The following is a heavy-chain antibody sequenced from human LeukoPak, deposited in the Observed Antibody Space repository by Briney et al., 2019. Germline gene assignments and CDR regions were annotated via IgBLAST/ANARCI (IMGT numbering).Heavy chain of an antibody. J-gene: IGHJ1*01. CDR2: IKSDGST. V-gene: IGHV3-74*01. CDR1: GFTFSTYW. Sequence: GGSLRLSCAASGFTFSTYWMHWVRQAPGKGLVWVSRIKSDGSTNYADSVKGRFTISRDNAKNTVSLQMNSLRPEDTGVYYCARAPSEIGGYYPEYFRHWGQAPWSPSPQ. CDR3: ARAPSEIGGYYPEYFRH. D-gene: IGHD3-22*01.